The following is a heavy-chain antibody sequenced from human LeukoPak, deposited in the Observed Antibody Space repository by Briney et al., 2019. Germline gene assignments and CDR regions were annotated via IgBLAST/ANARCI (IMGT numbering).Heavy chain of an antibody. V-gene: IGHV1-69*04. D-gene: IGHD5-12*01. CDR1: GGTFSRYA. J-gene: IGHJ6*02. CDR3: ARVPSGYTPNADYYYYGMDV. CDR2: IIPIIGIV. Sequence: SVKVSCKASGGTFSRYAISWVRQAPGQGLEWMGRIIPIIGIVNYAQKFQGRVTITADKSTSTAYMELSSLRSEDTAVYYCARVPSGYTPNADYYYYGMDVWGQGTTVTVSS.